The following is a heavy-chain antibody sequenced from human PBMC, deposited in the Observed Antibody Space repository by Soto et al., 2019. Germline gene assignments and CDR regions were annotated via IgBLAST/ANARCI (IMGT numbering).Heavy chain of an antibody. CDR1: GFTFDYYA. D-gene: IGHD3-10*01. J-gene: IGHJ4*02. V-gene: IGHV3-9*01. CDR3: ARDVWSRASGPPDS. CDR2: ISWNSDTI. Sequence: GGSLRLSCSASGFTFDYYAMHWVRQAPGKGLEWVTGISWNSDTIGYADSVKGRFTLSRDNAKNSLYLQMNSLRAEDTAFYYCARDVWSRASGPPDSWGQGTLVTVSS.